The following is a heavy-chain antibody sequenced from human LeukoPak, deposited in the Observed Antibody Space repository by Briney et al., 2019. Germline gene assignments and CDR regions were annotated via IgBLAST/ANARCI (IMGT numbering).Heavy chain of an antibody. CDR1: GGSFSGYY. CDR3: ARAAGITVFGVVIPNWFDP. D-gene: IGHD3-3*01. J-gene: IGHJ5*02. Sequence: SETLSLTCAVYGGSFSGYYWSWIRQPPGKGLEWIGEINHSGSTNYNPSLKSRVTISVDTSKNQFSLKLSSVTAADTAVYYCARAAGITVFGVVIPNWFDPWGQGTLVTVSS. V-gene: IGHV4-34*01. CDR2: INHSGST.